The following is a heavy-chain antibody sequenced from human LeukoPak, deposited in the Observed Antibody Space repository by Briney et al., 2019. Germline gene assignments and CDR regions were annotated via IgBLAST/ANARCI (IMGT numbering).Heavy chain of an antibody. V-gene: IGHV3-23*01. CDR2: ISGSGGGT. CDR3: AKEDSYNWNHLDS. J-gene: IGHJ4*02. Sequence: GGSLRLSCAASGFTFSTYVMRWVRQAPGKGLEWVSSISGSGGGTYYADSVKGRFTISRDNSKNTLYLQMNSLRAEDTAVYYCAKEDSYNWNHLDSWGQGTLVTVSS. D-gene: IGHD1-14*01. CDR1: GFTFSTYV.